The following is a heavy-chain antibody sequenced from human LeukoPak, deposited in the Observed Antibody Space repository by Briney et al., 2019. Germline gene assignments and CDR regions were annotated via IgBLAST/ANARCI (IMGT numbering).Heavy chain of an antibody. V-gene: IGHV3-21*01. CDR3: AREPHTAMVIGY. CDR2: ISSSSSYI. D-gene: IGHD5-18*01. CDR1: GXTFSSYS. J-gene: IGHJ4*02. Sequence: GGSLRLSCAASGXTFSSYSMNWVRQAPGKGLEWVSSISSSSSYIYYADSVKGRFTISRDNAKNSLYLQMNSLRAEDTAVYYCAREPHTAMVIGYWGQGTLITVSS.